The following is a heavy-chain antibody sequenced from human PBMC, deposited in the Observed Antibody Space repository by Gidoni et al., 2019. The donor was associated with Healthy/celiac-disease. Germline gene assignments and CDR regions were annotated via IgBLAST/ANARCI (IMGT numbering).Heavy chain of an antibody. J-gene: IGHJ6*02. V-gene: IGHV4-31*03. CDR1: GGSISSGGYY. Sequence: QVQLQESGPGLVKPSQTLSLTCTVSGGSISSGGYYWSWIRQHPGKGLEWIGYIYYSGSTYYNPSLKSRVTISVDTSKNQFSLKLSSVTAADTAVYYCARSFGCSGGSCYFRLSYGMDVWGQGTTVTVSS. CDR2: IYYSGST. D-gene: IGHD2-15*01. CDR3: ARSFGCSGGSCYFRLSYGMDV.